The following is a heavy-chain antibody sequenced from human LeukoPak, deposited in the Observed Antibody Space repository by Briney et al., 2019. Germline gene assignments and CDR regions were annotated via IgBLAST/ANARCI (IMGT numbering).Heavy chain of an antibody. CDR3: ARDGTVTTFGPEGYFNY. Sequence: ASVKVSCKASGYTFTIYAMHWVRQAPGQRLEWMGWINAGNGNTKYSQKFQGRVTITRDTSASTAYMELSSLRSEDTAVYYCARDGTVTTFGPEGYFNYWGQGTLVTVSS. D-gene: IGHD4-17*01. CDR2: INAGNGNT. V-gene: IGHV1-3*01. CDR1: GYTFTIYA. J-gene: IGHJ4*02.